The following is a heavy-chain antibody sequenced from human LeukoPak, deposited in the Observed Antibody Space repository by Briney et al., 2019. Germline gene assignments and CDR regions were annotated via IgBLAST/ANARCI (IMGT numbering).Heavy chain of an antibody. CDR2: INHSGST. CDR3: ASRAGIAVAGGCYYGMDV. V-gene: IGHV4-34*01. J-gene: IGHJ6*02. Sequence: PSETLSLTCAVYGGSFSGYYWSWIRQPPGKGLEWIGEINHSGSTNYNPSLKSRDTISVDTSKNQFSLKLSSVTAADTAVYYCASRAGIAVAGGCYYGMDVWGQGTTVTVSS. D-gene: IGHD6-19*01. CDR1: GGSFSGYY.